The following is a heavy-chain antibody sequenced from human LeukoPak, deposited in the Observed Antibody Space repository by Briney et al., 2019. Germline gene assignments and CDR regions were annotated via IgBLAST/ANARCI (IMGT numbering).Heavy chain of an antibody. V-gene: IGHV5-10-1*01. CDR3: ARTAQDFYDSGSPDY. CDR1: GYTFTSYW. J-gene: IGHJ4*02. D-gene: IGHD3-10*01. CDR2: IDPTDSYT. Sequence: GESLRISFKGSGYTFTSYWISWVRQMPGKGLEWMGMIDPTDSYTNYSPSFQGHVTISADKSISTAYLQWSSLKTSDTAMYYCARTAQDFYDSGSPDYWGQGTLVTVSS.